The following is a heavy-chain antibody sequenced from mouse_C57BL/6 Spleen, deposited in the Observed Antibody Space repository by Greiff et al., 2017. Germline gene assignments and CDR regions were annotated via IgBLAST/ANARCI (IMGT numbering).Heavy chain of an antibody. CDR3: ARRSGWYFEV. Sequence: QVQLQQPGAELVRPGSSVKLSCKASGYTFTSYWMHWVKQRPIQGLEWIGNIDPSDSETHYNEKFKDKATLTVDKSSSTAYMQLSSLTSEDSAVYYCARRSGWYFEVWGTGTTVTVSS. V-gene: IGHV1-52*01. CDR1: GYTFTSYW. D-gene: IGHD1-3*01. CDR2: IDPSDSET. J-gene: IGHJ1*03.